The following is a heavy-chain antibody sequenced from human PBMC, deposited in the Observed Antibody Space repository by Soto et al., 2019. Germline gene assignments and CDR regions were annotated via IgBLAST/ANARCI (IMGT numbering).Heavy chain of an antibody. CDR1: GFTFSSYA. V-gene: IGHV3-23*01. J-gene: IGHJ4*02. Sequence: EVQLLESGGGLVQPGGSLRLSCAASGFTFSSYAMSWVRQAPGKGLEWVSAISGSGGSTYYADSVKGRFTISRDNSKNTLYLQMHSLRAEDTAVYYCAKGSIVVVVAATVIFDYWGQGNLVTVSS. CDR3: AKGSIVVVVAATVIFDY. D-gene: IGHD2-15*01. CDR2: ISGSGGST.